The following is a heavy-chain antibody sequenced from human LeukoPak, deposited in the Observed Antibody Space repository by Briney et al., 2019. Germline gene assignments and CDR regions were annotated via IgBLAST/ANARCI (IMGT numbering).Heavy chain of an antibody. V-gene: IGHV3-9*03. D-gene: IGHD1-26*01. CDR1: GFTFDDFA. Sequence: GGSLRLSCAASGFTFDDFAMHWVRQAPGKGLEWVSGISWNSGTIGYADSVKGRFTISRDNAKNSLYLQMNGLRAEDMALYYCAKGNSGSYSQDWFDPWGQGTLVTVSS. CDR2: ISWNSGTI. CDR3: AKGNSGSYSQDWFDP. J-gene: IGHJ5*02.